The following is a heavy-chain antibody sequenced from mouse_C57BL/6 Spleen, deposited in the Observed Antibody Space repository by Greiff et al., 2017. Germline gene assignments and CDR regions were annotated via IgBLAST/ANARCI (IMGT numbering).Heavy chain of an antibody. J-gene: IGHJ2*01. CDR2: INPNNGGT. D-gene: IGHD1-1*01. CDR1: GYTFTDYY. V-gene: IGHV1-26*01. Sequence: EVQLQQSGPELVKPGASVKISCKASGYTFTDYYMNWVKQSHGKSLEWIGDINPNNGGTSYNQKFKGKATLTVDKSSSTAYMELRSLTSEDSAVYYCASRYYYGSSSFDYWGQGTTLTVSS. CDR3: ASRYYYGSSSFDY.